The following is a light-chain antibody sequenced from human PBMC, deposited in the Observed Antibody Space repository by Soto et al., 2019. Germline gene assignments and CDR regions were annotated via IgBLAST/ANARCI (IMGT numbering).Light chain of an antibody. CDR2: DVS. J-gene: IGLJ1*01. V-gene: IGLV2-14*02. CDR3: SSYTDRNNLV. CDR1: SGYVGTYSL. Sequence: QSALAQPASVSGSPGQSITISCTGASGYVGTYSLVSWYQQHPGKAPKVMIYDVSKRPSGVPDRFSGSKSGNTASLTVSALQAEDEADYYCSSYTDRNNLVFGTGTKVTVL.